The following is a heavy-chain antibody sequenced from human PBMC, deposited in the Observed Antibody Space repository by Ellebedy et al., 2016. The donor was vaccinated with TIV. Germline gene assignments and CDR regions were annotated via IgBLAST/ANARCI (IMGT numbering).Heavy chain of an antibody. V-gene: IGHV1-69*13. Sequence: ASVKVSCKASGYTFTSYGISWVRQAPGQGLEWMGGIIPIFGTANYAQKFQGRVTITADESTSTAYMELSSLRSEDTAVYYYAILRGGRWLQWADFDYWGQGTLVTVSS. CDR1: GYTFTSYG. D-gene: IGHD5-24*01. CDR2: IIPIFGTA. CDR3: AILRGGRWLQWADFDY. J-gene: IGHJ4*02.